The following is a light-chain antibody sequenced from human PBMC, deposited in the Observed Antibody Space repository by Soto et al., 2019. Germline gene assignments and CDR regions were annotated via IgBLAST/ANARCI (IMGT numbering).Light chain of an antibody. CDR1: QGIGDT. CDR3: QNYANWPLT. Sequence: VLTQSPGTLSLSPGEGATLSCRASQGIGDTLAWYQQKPGQTPRLLIYGASTRAAGVPARFSGSGSGTDFNLTINRLQSEDFAIYYCQNYANWPLTCGGGTKVDIK. CDR2: GAS. J-gene: IGKJ4*01. V-gene: IGKV3-15*01.